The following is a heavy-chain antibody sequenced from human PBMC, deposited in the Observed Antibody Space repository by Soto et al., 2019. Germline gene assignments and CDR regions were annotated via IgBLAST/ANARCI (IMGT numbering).Heavy chain of an antibody. CDR1: GFTFSDHY. CDR3: VRGDSSGRHFDY. Sequence: EVQVVESGGGLVQPGGSLRLSCAASGFTFSDHYMDWVRQAPGKGLEWVVRIRNKANSHTTEYAASVKGGFTVSRDDSQSSLYLQMNTLKVEDTAVYYCVRGDSSGRHFDYWGQGTLVTVSS. V-gene: IGHV3-72*01. D-gene: IGHD6-25*01. CDR2: IRNKANSHTT. J-gene: IGHJ4*02.